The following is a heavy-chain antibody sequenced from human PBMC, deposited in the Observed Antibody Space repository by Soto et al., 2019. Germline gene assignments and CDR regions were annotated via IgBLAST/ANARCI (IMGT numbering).Heavy chain of an antibody. D-gene: IGHD3-3*01. Sequence: PGGSLRLSCAASGFTISGYTMHWVRQSPGKGLEWVAVISYDGTYKYYAVSVRGRFTISRDNSKNMLYLQMNSLRAEDSALYYCARVFSSNWFDPWGQGTLVTVPQ. CDR1: GFTISGYT. CDR3: ARVFSSNWFDP. V-gene: IGHV3-30-3*01. J-gene: IGHJ5*02. CDR2: ISYDGTYK.